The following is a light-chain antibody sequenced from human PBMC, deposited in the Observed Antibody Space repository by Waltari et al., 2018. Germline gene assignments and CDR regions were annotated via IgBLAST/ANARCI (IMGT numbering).Light chain of an antibody. CDR3: QQYGTSPTIT. Sequence: EIVLTQSPGTLSLSPGERDTLSCRASQSVSSSYLAWYQQKPGQAPRLLIHGASSRATGIPDRLSGRGSGTDLPLTISRLEPEDFAVYYCQQYGTSPTITFGQGTRLEIK. CDR2: GAS. CDR1: QSVSSSY. J-gene: IGKJ5*01. V-gene: IGKV3-20*01.